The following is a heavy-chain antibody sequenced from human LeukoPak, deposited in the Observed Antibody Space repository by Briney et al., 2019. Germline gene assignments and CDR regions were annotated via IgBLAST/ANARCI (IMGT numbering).Heavy chain of an antibody. V-gene: IGHV4-39*07. CDR3: ARRWLRRSWGLRGLTLTGEGHFDY. J-gene: IGHJ4*02. CDR1: GGSISSSNLY. CDR2: ICYSSST. Sequence: PSETLSLTCTVSGGSISSSNLYWVCLRPPPGQGLEWYGSICYSSSTYYDPSLKSRVTISVDTSKNQFSLKLSSVTAADTAVYYCARRWLRRSWGLRGLTLTGEGHFDYWGQGTLVTVSS. D-gene: IGHD5-24*01.